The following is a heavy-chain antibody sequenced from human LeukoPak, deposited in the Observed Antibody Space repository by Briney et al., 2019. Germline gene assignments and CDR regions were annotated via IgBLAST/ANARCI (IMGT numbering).Heavy chain of an antibody. D-gene: IGHD5-18*01. Sequence: PGGSLRLSCAASGFTFSSYGMHWVRQAPGKGLEWVAVISYDGSNKYYADSVKGRFTISRDNSKNTLYLQMNSLRAEDTAVYYCARTWIQLWHAFDYWGQGTLVTVSS. CDR3: ARTWIQLWHAFDY. CDR1: GFTFSSYG. CDR2: ISYDGSNK. V-gene: IGHV3-30*03. J-gene: IGHJ4*02.